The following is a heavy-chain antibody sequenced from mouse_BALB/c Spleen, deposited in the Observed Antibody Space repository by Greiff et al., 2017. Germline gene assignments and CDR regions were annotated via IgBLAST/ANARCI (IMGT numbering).Heavy chain of an antibody. CDR1: GFNIKDTY. Sequence: EVMLVESGAELVKPGASVKLSCTASGFNIKDTYMHWVKQRPEQGLEWIGRIDPANGNTKYDPKFQGKATITADTSSNTAYLQLSSLTSEDTAVYYCAREGFITTVAPYAMDYWGQGTSVTVSS. CDR2: IDPANGNT. CDR3: AREGFITTVAPYAMDY. V-gene: IGHV14-3*02. D-gene: IGHD1-1*01. J-gene: IGHJ4*01.